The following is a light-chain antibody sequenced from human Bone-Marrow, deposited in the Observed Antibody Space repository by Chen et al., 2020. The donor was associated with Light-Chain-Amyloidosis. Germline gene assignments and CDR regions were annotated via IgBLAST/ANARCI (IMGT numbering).Light chain of an antibody. CDR1: QGISTW. Sequence: DIQMTQSPSSVSASVGDRFTSPCRASQGISTWVAWYQQRPGKAPKLLIYAASMLQSGVPSSFSGSGSVTDFNRTISSLQPEDFATYFCQQAYNFPLTFGPGTKVDIK. CDR2: AAS. J-gene: IGKJ3*01. CDR3: QQAYNFPLT. V-gene: IGKV1-12*01.